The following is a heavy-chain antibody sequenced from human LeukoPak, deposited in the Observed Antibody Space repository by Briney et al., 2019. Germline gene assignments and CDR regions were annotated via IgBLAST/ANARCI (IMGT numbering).Heavy chain of an antibody. CDR1: GYTFTSYG. D-gene: IGHD6-19*01. Sequence: ASVKVSCKASGYTFTSYGISWVRQAPGQGLEWMGSISAYNGNTNYAQKLQGRVTMTTDTSTSTAYMELRSLRSDDTAVYYCARDLRVSRVAVAGMGDSYWGQGTLVTVSS. CDR3: ARDLRVSRVAVAGMGDSY. V-gene: IGHV1-18*04. CDR2: ISAYNGNT. J-gene: IGHJ4*02.